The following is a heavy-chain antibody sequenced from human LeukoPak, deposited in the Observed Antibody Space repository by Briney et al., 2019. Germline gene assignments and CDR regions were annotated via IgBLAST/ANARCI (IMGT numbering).Heavy chain of an antibody. CDR3: ARGRMVVAPISSYYYYYYMDV. CDR1: GGTFSSYT. J-gene: IGHJ6*03. V-gene: IGHV1-69*02. CDR2: IIPILGIA. D-gene: IGHD6-6*01. Sequence: SVKVSCKASGGTFSSYTNSWVRQAPGQGLEWMGRIIPILGIANYAQKFQGRVTITADKSTSTAYMELSSLRSEDTAVYYCARGRMVVAPISSYYYYYYMDVWGKGTTVTVSS.